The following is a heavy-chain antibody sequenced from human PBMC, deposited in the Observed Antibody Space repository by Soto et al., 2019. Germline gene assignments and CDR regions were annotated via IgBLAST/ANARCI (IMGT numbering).Heavy chain of an antibody. CDR2: ISAYNGNT. CDR1: GYTSTSYG. Sequence: ALVKVSCKASGYTSTSYGISWVRQAPGQWLEWMGWISAYNGNTNYAQKLQGRVTMTTDTSTSTAYMGLRSLRTDDTAVYYCAREYQAIVLMVYAHLGGAYYYHYGMDFWGQGTTVTVSS. V-gene: IGHV1-18*01. D-gene: IGHD2-8*01. J-gene: IGHJ6*02. CDR3: AREYQAIVLMVYAHLGGAYYYHYGMDF.